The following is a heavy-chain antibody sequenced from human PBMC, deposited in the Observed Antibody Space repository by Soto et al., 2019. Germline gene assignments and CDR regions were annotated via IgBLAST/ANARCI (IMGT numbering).Heavy chain of an antibody. V-gene: IGHV3-74*01. CDR1: GFTFSSYW. CDR2: INSDGSST. D-gene: IGHD3-22*01. CDR3: ARDSYDSSGYKPFDY. J-gene: IGHJ4*02. Sequence: GGSLRLTCAASGFTFSSYWRHWVRQAPGKGLVWVSRINSDGSSTSYADSVKGRFTICRDNAKNTLYLQMNSLRAEDTAVYYCARDSYDSSGYKPFDYWGQGTLVTVSS.